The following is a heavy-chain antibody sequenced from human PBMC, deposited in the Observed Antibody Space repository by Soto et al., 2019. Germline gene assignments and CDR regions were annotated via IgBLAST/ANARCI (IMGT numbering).Heavy chain of an antibody. D-gene: IGHD1-1*01. CDR1: GGSMNSYY. Sequence: SETLSLTCTVTGGSMNSYYWSCLGRHPPKRLEYIRYISYTASTHYNPSLKTTVTISSHMSKNQLFLKMTSVTTADTAVYFCATDHSPTGMTEFWGPGTLVTVSS. CDR2: ISYTAST. CDR3: ATDHSPTGMTEF. J-gene: IGHJ4*02. V-gene: IGHV4-59*01.